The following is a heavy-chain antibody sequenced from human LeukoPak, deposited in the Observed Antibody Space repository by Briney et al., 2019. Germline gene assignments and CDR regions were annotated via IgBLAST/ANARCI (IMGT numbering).Heavy chain of an antibody. J-gene: IGHJ4*02. V-gene: IGHV3-7*01. CDR2: IKQDGSEK. CDR3: ARDSGLPYGSGSYDY. D-gene: IGHD3-10*01. CDR1: GFTFSSYE. Sequence: GGSLRLSCAASGFTFSSYEMNWVRQAPGKGLEWVANIKQDGSEKYYVDSVKGRFTISRDNAKNSLYLQMNSLRAEDTAVYYCARDSGLPYGSGSYDYWGQGTLVTVSS.